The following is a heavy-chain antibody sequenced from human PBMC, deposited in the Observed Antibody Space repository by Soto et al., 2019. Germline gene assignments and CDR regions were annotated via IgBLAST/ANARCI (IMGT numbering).Heavy chain of an antibody. Sequence: EVQLVESGGGLVQPGGSLRLSCAASGFTFSSYSMNWVRQAPGKGLEWVSYISGSGSTIYYADSVTGRFTISRDNAKNSLYLQMNSLRDEDTAVYYCARDRYGYYGMDVWGQGTTVTVSS. D-gene: IGHD1-1*01. V-gene: IGHV3-48*02. CDR2: ISGSGSTI. CDR1: GFTFSSYS. CDR3: ARDRYGYYGMDV. J-gene: IGHJ6*02.